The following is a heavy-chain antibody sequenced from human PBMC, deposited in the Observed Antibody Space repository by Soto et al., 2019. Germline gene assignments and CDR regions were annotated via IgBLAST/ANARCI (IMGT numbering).Heavy chain of an antibody. CDR2: INPNSGGT. CDR3: AIGRGYYYDSSGYSFDY. Sequence: QVQLVQSGAEVEKPGASVKVSCKASGYTFTGYYMHWVRQAPGQGLEWMGWINPNSGGTNYAQKFQGRVTMTRDTSISTAYMELSRLRSDDTAVYYCAIGRGYYYDSSGYSFDYWGQGTLVTVSS. D-gene: IGHD3-22*01. J-gene: IGHJ4*02. CDR1: GYTFTGYY. V-gene: IGHV1-2*02.